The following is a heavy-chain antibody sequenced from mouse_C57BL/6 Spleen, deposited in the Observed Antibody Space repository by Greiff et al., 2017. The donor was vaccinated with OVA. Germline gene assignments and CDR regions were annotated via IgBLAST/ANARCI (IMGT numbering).Heavy chain of an antibody. V-gene: IGHV5-6*01. CDR3: ARKGDKGGFAY. CDR1: GFTFSSYG. CDR2: ISSGGSYT. Sequence: EVKLVESGGDLVKPGGSLKLSCAASGFTFSSYGMSWVSQTPDKRLEWVATISSGGSYTYYPDSVKGRFTISRDNAKNTLYLQMSSLKSEDTAMYYFARKGDKGGFAYWGQGTLVTVSA. J-gene: IGHJ3*01.